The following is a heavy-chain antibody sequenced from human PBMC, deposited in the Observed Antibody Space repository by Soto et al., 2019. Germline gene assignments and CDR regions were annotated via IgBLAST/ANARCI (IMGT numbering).Heavy chain of an antibody. J-gene: IGHJ3*02. CDR3: ASTGEAPEVDGSGRGDAFDI. CDR1: GGVFSLYG. Sequence: QVQLVQSGAEVKRPGSSVRVSCKASGGVFSLYGLSWVRQVPGHGPEWVGGVLPISGTANYAEKYQGRVTITVDKSTSTGYMELNSLTYEDTAVYYCASTGEAPEVDGSGRGDAFDIWGPGTKVTVSA. D-gene: IGHD1-26*01. V-gene: IGHV1-69*06. CDR2: VLPISGTA.